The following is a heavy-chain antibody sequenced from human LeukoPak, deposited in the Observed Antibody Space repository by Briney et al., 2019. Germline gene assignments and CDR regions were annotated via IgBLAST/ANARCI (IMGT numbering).Heavy chain of an antibody. Sequence: ASVKVSCKASGGTFSSYTISWVRQAPGQGLEWMGRIIPILGIANYAQKFQGRVTITADKSTSTAYMELSSLRSEDTAVYYCARGHGYSSADYYYYYMDVWGKGTTVTVSS. CDR1: GGTFSSYT. CDR2: IIPILGIA. D-gene: IGHD6-25*01. CDR3: ARGHGYSSADYYYYYMDV. J-gene: IGHJ6*03. V-gene: IGHV1-69*02.